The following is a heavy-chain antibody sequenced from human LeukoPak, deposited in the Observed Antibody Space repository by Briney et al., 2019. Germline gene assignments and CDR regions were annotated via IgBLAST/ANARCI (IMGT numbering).Heavy chain of an antibody. CDR2: ISYDGSKK. J-gene: IGHJ2*01. D-gene: IGHD6-13*01. CDR1: GFIFSSHG. V-gene: IGHV3-30*18. Sequence: PGGSLRLSCAASGFIFSSHGMHWVRQAPGKGLEWVAVISYDGSKKYYTDSVEGRFTISRDNSKNTLDLQLNSLRPEDTAVYYCAKDSGITVAGLNWYFDLWGRGNLVTVSS. CDR3: AKDSGITVAGLNWYFDL.